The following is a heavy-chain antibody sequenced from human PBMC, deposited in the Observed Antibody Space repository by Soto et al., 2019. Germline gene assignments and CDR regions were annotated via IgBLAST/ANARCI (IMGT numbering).Heavy chain of an antibody. CDR3: ARDPVGVTHFDY. V-gene: IGHV4-59*01. Sequence: SETLSPTYNLGSIITYYCNWIRQPPGKGLEWIGYIYYMGRTNYNPSLKSRVTMSIDTSKNQFSLKLSSVTAADTAVYYCARDPVGVTHFDYWGQGALVTVS. CDR1: GSIITYY. J-gene: IGHJ4*02. CDR2: IYYMGRT. D-gene: IGHD1-26*01.